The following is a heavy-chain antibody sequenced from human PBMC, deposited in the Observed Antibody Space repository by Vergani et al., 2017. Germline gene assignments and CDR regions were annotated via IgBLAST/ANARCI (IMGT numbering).Heavy chain of an antibody. J-gene: IGHJ2*01. V-gene: IGHV3-9*01. CDR1: GLTFQAFA. CDR3: VKDNDYDADGPFDL. CDR2: IDRNYGVK. Sequence: VEAGGGLVQPGGSLRLSCTASGLTFQAFAFHWVPQVSGRGLEWVSGIDRNYGVKNGNSFEGRFSISRDNAKKAVFLQMNNLRHEDTALYFCVKDNDYDADGPFDLWGRGTLVTVSS. D-gene: IGHD3-16*01.